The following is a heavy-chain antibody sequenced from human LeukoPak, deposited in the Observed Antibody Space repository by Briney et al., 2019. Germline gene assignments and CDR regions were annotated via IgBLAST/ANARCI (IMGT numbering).Heavy chain of an antibody. CDR1: GYTFTDYY. J-gene: IGHJ4*02. CDR2: INPNSGDT. D-gene: IGHD5-18*01. V-gene: IGHV1-2*06. Sequence: GASVKVSCKASGYTFTDYYMHWVRQAPGQGLEWTGRINPNSGDTNYAQKFQDRVTMTRDRSISTAYMELSGLSSDDTAVYYCARGYSYGYEYWGQGTRVTVSS. CDR3: ARGYSYGYEY.